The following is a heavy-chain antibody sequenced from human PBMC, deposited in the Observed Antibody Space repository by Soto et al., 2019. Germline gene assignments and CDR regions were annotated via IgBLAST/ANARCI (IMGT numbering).Heavy chain of an antibody. CDR1: GGSISSGGYY. V-gene: IGHV4-31*03. CDR3: ASVARMAAFDI. J-gene: IGHJ3*02. CDR2: IYYSGST. D-gene: IGHD2-15*01. Sequence: SETLSLTCTFSGGSISSGGYYWSWIRQHPGKGLEWIGYIYYSGSTYYNPSLKSRVTISVDTSKNQFSLKLSSVTAADTAVYYCASVARMAAFDIWGQGTMVTVSS.